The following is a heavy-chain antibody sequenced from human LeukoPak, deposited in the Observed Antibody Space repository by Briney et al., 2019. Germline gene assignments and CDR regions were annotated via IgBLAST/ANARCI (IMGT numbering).Heavy chain of an antibody. V-gene: IGHV3-20*04. Sequence: PGGSLRLSCAGSGYTFDDYGMRWVRPAPGKGLEWGAGIYWNGGSTGYAASVKGRCTISRDNAKNALYLEMNSLRAEDTAFYYCVRLGRDGYTYGAAYWGQGTLVTVSS. D-gene: IGHD5-24*01. J-gene: IGHJ1*01. CDR3: VRLGRDGYTYGAAY. CDR2: IYWNGGST. CDR1: GYTFDDYG.